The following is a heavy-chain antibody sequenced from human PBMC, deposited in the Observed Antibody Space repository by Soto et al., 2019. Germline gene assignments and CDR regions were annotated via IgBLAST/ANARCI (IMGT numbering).Heavy chain of an antibody. J-gene: IGHJ4*02. CDR3: ARRSSSWYFDC. CDR1: GFTFSTYS. V-gene: IGHV3-30*03. Sequence: PGGSLRLSCAASGFTFSTYSMNWVRQAPGKGLEWVAVISYDGSNKYYADSVKGRFTISRDNSKNTLYLQMNSLRAEDTAVYYCARRSSSWYFDCWGQGTLVTVSS. CDR2: ISYDGSNK. D-gene: IGHD6-13*01.